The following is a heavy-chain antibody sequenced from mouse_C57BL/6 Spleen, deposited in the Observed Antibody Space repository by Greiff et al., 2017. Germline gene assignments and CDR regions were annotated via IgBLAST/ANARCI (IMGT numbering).Heavy chain of an antibody. CDR2: IHPNSGST. J-gene: IGHJ2*01. CDR1: GYTFTSYW. CDR3: ARSGYSNYFDY. Sequence: VQLQQPGAELVKPGASVKLSCKASGYTFTSYWMHWVKQRPGQGLEWIGMIHPNSGSTNYNEKFKSKATLTVDKSSRPAYMQLSSLTSEDSAVYYGARSGYSNYFDYWGQGTTLTVSS. V-gene: IGHV1-64*01. D-gene: IGHD2-5*01.